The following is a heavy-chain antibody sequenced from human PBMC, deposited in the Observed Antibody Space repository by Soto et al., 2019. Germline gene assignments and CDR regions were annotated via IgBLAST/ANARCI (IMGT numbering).Heavy chain of an antibody. Sequence: PGGSLRLSCAASGFTFSSYWMSWVRQAPGKGLEWVSYISSSTGTIYYADSVKGRFTISRDNAKNSLYLQMNSLRAEDTAVYYCARVYGIAVAGTLDFWGQGTLVTVSS. J-gene: IGHJ4*02. CDR3: ARVYGIAVAGTLDF. D-gene: IGHD6-19*01. V-gene: IGHV3-48*01. CDR2: ISSSTGTI. CDR1: GFTFSSYW.